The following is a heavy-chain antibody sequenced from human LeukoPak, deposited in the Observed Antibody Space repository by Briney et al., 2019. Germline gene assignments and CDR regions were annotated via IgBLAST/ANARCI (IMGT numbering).Heavy chain of an antibody. V-gene: IGHV3-23*01. D-gene: IGHD3-22*01. Sequence: GGSLRLSCAASGLTYSNYALSWVRQAPGKGLEWVPFISGSGVRTYYADSVKGKFIISRDNSRNTLYLQMDSLRSEDTAVYYCAKGSTFYYDSSVYYCYIVFWGKGTTVTVSS. CDR2: ISGSGVRT. J-gene: IGHJ6*03. CDR1: GLTYSNYA. CDR3: AKGSTFYYDSSVYYCYIVF.